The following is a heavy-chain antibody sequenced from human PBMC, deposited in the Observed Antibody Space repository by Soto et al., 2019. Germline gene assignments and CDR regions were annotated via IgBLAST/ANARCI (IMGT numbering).Heavy chain of an antibody. CDR2: SYFTGNT. CDR3: ARHRTGYSSNWLDY. V-gene: IGHV4-39*01. Sequence: QLQLQESGPGLVKPSETLSLTCTVSGGSISSGTYSWGWIRQPPGKGLEWIGNSYFTGNTHYNPSLNGRVAMSVDTSKSQFSLSLTSVTAADTAVYYCARHRTGYSSNWLDYWGQGTLVTVSS. J-gene: IGHJ4*02. D-gene: IGHD6-13*01. CDR1: GGSISSGTYS.